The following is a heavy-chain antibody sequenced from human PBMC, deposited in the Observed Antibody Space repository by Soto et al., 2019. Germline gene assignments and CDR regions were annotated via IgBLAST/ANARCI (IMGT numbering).Heavy chain of an antibody. D-gene: IGHD3-9*01. J-gene: IGHJ6*02. CDR2: IYYSGST. CDR1: DGSISSYC. Sequence: SETLSLTCPVSDGSISSYCLNLVRQPPGKGLEWIGYIYYSGSTNYNPSLKSRVTISLDTSKSQFSLKLSSVTAADTAVYYCAREIGIFYDILTGRDYYYGMDVWGQGTTVTVSS. V-gene: IGHV4-59*12. CDR3: AREIGIFYDILTGRDYYYGMDV.